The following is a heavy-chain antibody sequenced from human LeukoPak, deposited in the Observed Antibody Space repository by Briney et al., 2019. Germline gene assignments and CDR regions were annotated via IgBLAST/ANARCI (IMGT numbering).Heavy chain of an antibody. CDR2: IKQDGSEK. V-gene: IGHV3-7*01. J-gene: IGHJ4*02. D-gene: IGHD2-15*01. CDR1: GFTFSSYW. CDR3: ARTGSSVHFDY. Sequence: PGGSLRLSCAASGFTFSSYWMSWVRQAPGKGREWVANIKQDGSEKYYADSVKGRFTISRDNAKNSLYLQVNSLRAEDTAVYYCARTGSSVHFDYWGQGTLVTVSS.